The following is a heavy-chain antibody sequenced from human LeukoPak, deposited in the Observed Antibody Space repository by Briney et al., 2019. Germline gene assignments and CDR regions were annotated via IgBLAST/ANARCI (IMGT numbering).Heavy chain of an antibody. J-gene: IGHJ3*02. Sequence: ASVKVSCKAFGYTFTGYWMHWVRQAPGQGPEWMGVISPSGGSTIYAQKFKGRVTLTRDMSTSTVYMELSSLRSEDTAVYYCARDGAADDAFDIWGQGTMVTVSS. CDR3: ARDGAADDAFDI. V-gene: IGHV1-46*01. CDR2: ISPSGGST. D-gene: IGHD6-13*01. CDR1: GYTFTGYW.